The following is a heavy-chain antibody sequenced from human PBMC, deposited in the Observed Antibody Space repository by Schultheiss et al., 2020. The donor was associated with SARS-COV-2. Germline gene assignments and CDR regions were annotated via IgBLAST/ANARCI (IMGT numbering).Heavy chain of an antibody. CDR3: ARGDYSSSWYGEFDP. CDR2: IYYSGST. Sequence: SETLSLTCTVSGGSVSSGSYYWSWIRQPPGKGLEWIGYIYYSGSTYYNPSLKSRVTISVDTSKNQFSLKLSYVTAADTAVYYCARGDYSSSWYGEFDPWGQGTLVTVS. D-gene: IGHD6-13*01. J-gene: IGHJ5*02. CDR1: GGSVSSGSYY. V-gene: IGHV4-30-4*08.